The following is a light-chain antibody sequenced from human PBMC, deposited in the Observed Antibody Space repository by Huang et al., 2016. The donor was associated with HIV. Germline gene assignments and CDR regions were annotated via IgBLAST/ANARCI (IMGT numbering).Light chain of an antibody. CDR3: QQYNDWPRT. CDR1: QGVSNN. V-gene: IGKV3-15*01. CDR2: AAS. J-gene: IGKJ2*01. Sequence: EMVLTQSPDTLSVSPGESATLSCRASQGVSNNLAWYQQKPGQAPRLLIYAASSRVTGVPARFSGSGSETDFTLTIRSLQSEDVAVYFCQQYNDWPRTFGQGTNLEIK.